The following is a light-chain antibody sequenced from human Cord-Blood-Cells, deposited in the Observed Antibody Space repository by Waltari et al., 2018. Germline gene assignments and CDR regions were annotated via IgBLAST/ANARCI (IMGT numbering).Light chain of an antibody. V-gene: IGLV1-40*01. J-gene: IGLJ3*02. CDR3: QAYDSSLGGWV. CDR1: SSNIGAGYD. CDR2: GHS. Sequence: QSVLTQPPSVSGAPGQRVTISCTGSSSNIGAGYDVHWYQQLPGTAPKPLIYGHSNRPPGVPDRCSGSKSGTSASLAITGLQAEDEADYDGQAYDSSLGGWVFGGGTKLTVL.